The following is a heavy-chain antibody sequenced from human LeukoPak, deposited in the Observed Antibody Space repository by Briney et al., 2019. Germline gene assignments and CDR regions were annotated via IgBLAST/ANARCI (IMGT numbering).Heavy chain of an antibody. Sequence: GXXWGWIRPPPXXGXXWIGSIYHSGSTXYNPSLNSRVTISVXXXKNXFSLKLSSVTAADTAVYYXXXXXXXXXXXYWGQXTXXXVSS. V-gene: IGHV4-38-2*01. CDR1: GXX. CDR2: IYHSGST. CDR3: XXXXXXXXXXY. J-gene: IGHJ4*02.